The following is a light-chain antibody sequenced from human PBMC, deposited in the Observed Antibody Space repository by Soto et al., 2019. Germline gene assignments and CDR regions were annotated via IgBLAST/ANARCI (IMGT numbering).Light chain of an antibody. CDR1: SSDVGGYNY. CDR2: EVS. Sequence: QSALTQPASVSGSPGQSITISCTGTSSDVGGYNYVSWYQQHLGKAPKLMIYEVSNRPSGVSNRFSGSKSGNTASLTISGLQAEDEADYYCSSYTSSSTLSYVFGPGTKVTVL. V-gene: IGLV2-14*01. CDR3: SSYTSSSTLSYV. J-gene: IGLJ1*01.